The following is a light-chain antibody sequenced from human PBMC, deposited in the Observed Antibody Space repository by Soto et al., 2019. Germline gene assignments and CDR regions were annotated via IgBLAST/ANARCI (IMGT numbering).Light chain of an antibody. CDR1: QSISGH. CDR2: ATS. CDR3: QQSCSSPRFT. J-gene: IGKJ3*01. V-gene: IGKV1-39*01. Sequence: DIQMTQSPSSLSASVGDRVTIPCRASQSISGHLNWYQHKPWKAPELLIDATSTLHIGVPSRFSGSGSGTDCSLTISSLQPEDFETYYCQQSCSSPRFTLGPGTKVDIK.